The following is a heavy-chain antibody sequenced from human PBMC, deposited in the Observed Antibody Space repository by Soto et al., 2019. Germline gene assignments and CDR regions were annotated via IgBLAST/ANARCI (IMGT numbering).Heavy chain of an antibody. CDR2: VSGYSGHS. CDR3: ARDSSSSGYYYGMDV. V-gene: IGHV1-18*01. J-gene: IGHJ6*02. D-gene: IGHD6-6*01. Sequence: QVHLVQSGAEVKKPGASVKVSCKASNETLTTYGISWVRPAPGQGLEWMGWVSGYSGHSSSAQAFQDRVIMTTDTSTNTAYMELSSLTSDDSAVYFCARDSSSSGYYYGMDVWGQGTTVTVSS. CDR1: NETLTTYG.